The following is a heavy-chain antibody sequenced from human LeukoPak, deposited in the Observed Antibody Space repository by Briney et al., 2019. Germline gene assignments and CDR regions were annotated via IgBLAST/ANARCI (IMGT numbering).Heavy chain of an antibody. CDR3: ARAGYCSSTSCFGFDY. J-gene: IGHJ4*02. D-gene: IGHD2-2*01. CDR2: IYHSGST. Sequence: PSGTLSLTCAVSGGSISSSNWWSWVRQPPGKGLEWIGEIYHSGSTNYNPSLKSRVTISVDKSKNQFSLKLSSVTAADTAVYYCARAGYCSSTSCFGFDYWGQGTLVTVSS. CDR1: GGSISSSNW. V-gene: IGHV4-4*02.